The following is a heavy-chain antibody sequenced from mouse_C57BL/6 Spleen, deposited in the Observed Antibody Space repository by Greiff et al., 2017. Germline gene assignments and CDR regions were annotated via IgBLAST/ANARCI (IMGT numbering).Heavy chain of an antibody. J-gene: IGHJ2*01. CDR3: AISPNSYFDY. D-gene: IGHD4-1*01. CDR1: GYTFTSYW. CDR2: IHPNSGST. V-gene: IGHV1-64*01. Sequence: QVQLQQPGAELVKPGASVKLSCKASGYTFTSYWMHWVKQRPGQGLEWIGMIHPNSGSTNYNEKFQSKATLTVDKSSSTAYMQLSSLTSEDSAVYCCAISPNSYFDYWGQGTTLTVSS.